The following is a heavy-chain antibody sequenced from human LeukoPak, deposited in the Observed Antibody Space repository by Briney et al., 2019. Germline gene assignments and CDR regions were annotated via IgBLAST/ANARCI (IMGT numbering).Heavy chain of an antibody. CDR3: AKETKVGSTTVAYFQD. V-gene: IGHV3-23*01. J-gene: IGHJ1*01. CDR1: GFTFSDYP. Sequence: GGSLRLSCTVGGFTFSDYPRAWVRQAPGKGLEWVSLISGSGDKTYFADSVEGRFTISRDNSKNTLHLQMNSLRAEDTAIYYCAKETKVGSTTVAYFQDWGQGTLVTVS. CDR2: ISGSGDKT. D-gene: IGHD1-26*01.